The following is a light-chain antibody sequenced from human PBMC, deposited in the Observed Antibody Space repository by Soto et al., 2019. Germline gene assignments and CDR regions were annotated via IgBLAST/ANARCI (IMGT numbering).Light chain of an antibody. CDR2: QTS. V-gene: IGKV3-11*01. Sequence: ELVWTQSPATLSSFPGDRVTLSCRASQYINTRLAWYQNRPGQAPRLLIYQTSIRAAGIPARFSASGSGTDFNLTISDVQTEDFALYYCHQRQSWPRTFGQGTKVDIK. J-gene: IGKJ1*01. CDR1: QYINTR. CDR3: HQRQSWPRT.